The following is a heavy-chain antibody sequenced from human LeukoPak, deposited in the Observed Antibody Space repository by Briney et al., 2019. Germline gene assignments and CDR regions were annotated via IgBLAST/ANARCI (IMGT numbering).Heavy chain of an antibody. Sequence: TSETLSLTCTVSGGSISSYYWSWIRQPPGKGLEWIGYIYYSGSTYYNPSLKSRVTISVDTSKNQFSLKLSSVTAADTAVYYCASSQPGIAAAGINYWGQGTLVTVSS. CDR3: ASSQPGIAAAGINY. J-gene: IGHJ4*02. CDR2: IYYSGST. D-gene: IGHD6-13*01. CDR1: GGSISSYY. V-gene: IGHV4-59*01.